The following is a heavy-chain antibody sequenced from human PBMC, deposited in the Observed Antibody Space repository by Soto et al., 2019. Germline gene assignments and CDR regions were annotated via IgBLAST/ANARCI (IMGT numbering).Heavy chain of an antibody. D-gene: IGHD2-15*01. CDR3: ARAQEIVVVVAAPLFDS. J-gene: IGHJ4*02. V-gene: IGHV4-31*03. CDR1: GGSISSGGNY. Sequence: QVQLQESGPGLVKPSQTLSLTCIVSGGSISSGGNYWSWIRQHPGKGLEWIGYIYDSGSTYYNPSLKSRVTISLDTSRNQFSLKLSSVTAADTAVYYCARAQEIVVVVAAPLFDSWGQGTLVTVSS. CDR2: IYDSGST.